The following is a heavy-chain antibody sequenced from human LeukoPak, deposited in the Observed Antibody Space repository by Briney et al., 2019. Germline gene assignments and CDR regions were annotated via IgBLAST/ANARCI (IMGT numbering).Heavy chain of an antibody. J-gene: IGHJ5*02. CDR3: ARDHRESFYDFWSAFDP. D-gene: IGHD3-3*01. CDR1: GGSISSYY. Sequence: SETLSLTCTVSGGSISSYYWSWIRQPAGKGLEWIGRIYTSGSTDYNPSLKSRLTISLDTSKNQFSLKLSSVTAADTAVYYCARDHRESFYDFWSAFDPWGQGTLVTVSS. V-gene: IGHV4-4*07. CDR2: IYTSGST.